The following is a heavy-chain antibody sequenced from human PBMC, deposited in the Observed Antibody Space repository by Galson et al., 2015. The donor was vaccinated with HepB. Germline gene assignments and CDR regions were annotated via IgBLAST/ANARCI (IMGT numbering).Heavy chain of an antibody. D-gene: IGHD6-6*01. CDR1: GYTLTELS. CDR2: FDPEDGET. Sequence: SVKVSCKVSGYTLTELSMHWVRQAPGKGLEWMGGFDPEDGETIYAQKFQGRVTMTEDTSTDTAYMELSSLRSEDTAVYYCATALVGYSSSSGYFDYWGQGTLVTVSS. V-gene: IGHV1-24*01. CDR3: ATALVGYSSSSGYFDY. J-gene: IGHJ4*02.